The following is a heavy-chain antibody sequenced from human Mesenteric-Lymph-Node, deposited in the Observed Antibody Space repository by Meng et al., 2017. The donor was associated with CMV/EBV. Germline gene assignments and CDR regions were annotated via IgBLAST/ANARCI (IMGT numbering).Heavy chain of an antibody. V-gene: IGHV4-38-2*02. J-gene: IGHJ4*02. CDR3: ATSNMYLRFLY. CDR1: GYSISSGYY. CDR2: IYHSGST. Sequence: GSLRLSCTVSGYSISSGYYWGWIRQPPGKGLEWIGSIYHSGSTYYNPSLKSRVTISVDTSKKYFSLKLRSVTAADTAVYYCATSNMYLRFLYWGQGTLVTVSS. D-gene: IGHD3-3*01.